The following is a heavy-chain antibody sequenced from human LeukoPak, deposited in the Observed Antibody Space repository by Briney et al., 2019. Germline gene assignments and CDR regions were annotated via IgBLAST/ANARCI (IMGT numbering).Heavy chain of an antibody. CDR3: ARAASGVGGAFDI. V-gene: IGHV3-30*02. Sequence: GGSLRLSCEASGFTFSSYGMHWVRQAPGKGLEWVAFIRYDGSNKYYADSVKGRFTISRDNSKNTLYLQMNSLRAEDTAVYYCARAASGVGGAFDIWGQGTMVTVSS. J-gene: IGHJ3*02. CDR2: IRYDGSNK. CDR1: GFTFSSYG. D-gene: IGHD3-16*01.